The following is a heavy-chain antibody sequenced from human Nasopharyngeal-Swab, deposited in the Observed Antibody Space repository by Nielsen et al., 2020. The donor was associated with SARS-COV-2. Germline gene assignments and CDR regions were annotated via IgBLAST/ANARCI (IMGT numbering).Heavy chain of an antibody. J-gene: IGHJ3*02. CDR1: GGSISSYY. CDR2: IYYSGST. Sequence: SETLSLTCTVSGGSISSYYWGWIRQPPGKGLEWIGSIYYSGSTYYNPSLKSRVTISVDTSKNQFSLKLSSVTAADTAVYYCARHSPTTYYYDSSGYYRADDAFDIWGQGTMVTVSS. CDR3: ARHSPTTYYYDSSGYYRADDAFDI. D-gene: IGHD3-22*01. V-gene: IGHV4-39*01.